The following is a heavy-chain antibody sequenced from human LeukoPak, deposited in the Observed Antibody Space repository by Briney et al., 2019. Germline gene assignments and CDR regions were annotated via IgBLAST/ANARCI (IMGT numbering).Heavy chain of an antibody. CDR2: FDPEDGET. D-gene: IGHD3-16*02. J-gene: IGHJ4*02. CDR3: ATDLRRDYVWGSYRLFDY. CDR1: GYTLTELS. V-gene: IGHV1-24*01. Sequence: ASVKVSSKVSGYTLTELSMHWVRQAPGKGLEWMGGFDPEDGETIYAQKFQGRVTMTEDTSTDTAYMELSSLRSEDTAVYYCATDLRRDYVWGSYRLFDYWGQGTLVTVSS.